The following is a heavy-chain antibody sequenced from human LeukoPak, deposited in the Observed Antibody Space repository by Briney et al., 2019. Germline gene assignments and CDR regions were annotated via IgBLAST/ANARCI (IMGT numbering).Heavy chain of an antibody. J-gene: IGHJ4*02. Sequence: GGSLRLSCAASGFTFSRFWMSWVRQAPGKGLEWVANIKQDGSEKYYVDSVKGRFTISRDNAKNSLYLQMNTLRAEDTAVFYCARDGTYTDYDPDFDIWGQGTLVTVSS. CDR2: IKQDGSEK. D-gene: IGHD5-12*01. CDR3: ARDGTYTDYDPDFDI. CDR1: GFTFSRFW. V-gene: IGHV3-7*04.